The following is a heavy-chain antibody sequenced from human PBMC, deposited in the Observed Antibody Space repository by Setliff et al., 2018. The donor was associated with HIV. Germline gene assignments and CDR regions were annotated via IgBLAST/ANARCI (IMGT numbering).Heavy chain of an antibody. CDR2: ISAYNGNT. CDR1: GYTFTGYY. CDR3: ARVDYYDSSGYPTDY. Sequence: GASVKVSCKASGYTFTGYYMHWVRQAPGQGLEWMGWISAYNGNTNYAQKLQGRVTMTTDTSTSTAYMELRSLRSDDTAAYYCARVDYYDSSGYPTDYWGQGTLVTVSS. J-gene: IGHJ4*02. V-gene: IGHV1-18*04. D-gene: IGHD3-22*01.